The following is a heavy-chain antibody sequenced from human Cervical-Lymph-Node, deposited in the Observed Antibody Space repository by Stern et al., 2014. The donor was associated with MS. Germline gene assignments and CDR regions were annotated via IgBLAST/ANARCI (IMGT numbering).Heavy chain of an antibody. Sequence: QVQLVQSGAEVKKPGASVKVSCKASGYTFTSYDINWVRQATGQGLEWMGWMNPNSGNTGYAQKFQGRVTMTRNTSISTAYMELSSLRSEDTAVYYCARGPRDYDFWSGYRPGGFDYWGQGILVTVSS. D-gene: IGHD3-3*01. J-gene: IGHJ4*02. CDR3: ARGPRDYDFWSGYRPGGFDY. CDR2: MNPNSGNT. CDR1: GYTFTSYD. V-gene: IGHV1-8*01.